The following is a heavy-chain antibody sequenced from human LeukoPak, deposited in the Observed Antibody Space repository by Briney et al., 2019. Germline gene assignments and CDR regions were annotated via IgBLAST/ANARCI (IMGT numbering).Heavy chain of an antibody. CDR3: AKDMTTVGSWFDS. J-gene: IGHJ5*01. D-gene: IGHD4-23*01. Sequence: PGGSLRLSCVASGFTFSSYAMSWVRQAPGKGLEWVSGISSSGASTYYADSVKGRFTISRDNSKNTLYLQMNSLRAEDTAVYYCAKDMTTVGSWFDSWGQGTLVTVSS. V-gene: IGHV3-23*01. CDR2: ISSSGAST. CDR1: GFTFSSYA.